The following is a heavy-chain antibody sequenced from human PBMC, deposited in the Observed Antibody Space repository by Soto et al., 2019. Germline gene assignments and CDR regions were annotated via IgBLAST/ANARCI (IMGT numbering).Heavy chain of an antibody. CDR1: GYTFTDFY. D-gene: IGHD3-10*02. V-gene: IGHV1-2*02. J-gene: IGHJ4*02. CDR2: ISPYSGGS. CDR3: ARSPTTMFQPLDY. Sequence: ASVKVSCKASGYTFTDFYIHWVRQAPGQGLEWMAWISPYSGGSNYAQRFQGSVTVTRGTSISTAYMELSRLTSDDTAIYFCARSPTTMFQPLDYWGPGTLVTVSS.